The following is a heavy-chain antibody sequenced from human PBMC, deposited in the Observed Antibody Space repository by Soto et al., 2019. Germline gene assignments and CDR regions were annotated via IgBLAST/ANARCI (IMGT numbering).Heavy chain of an antibody. D-gene: IGHD6-19*01. CDR1: GYTFTSYA. V-gene: IGHV1-3*01. CDR2: INAGNGNT. CDR3: AREAVAGWSDP. J-gene: IGHJ5*02. Sequence: ASVKVSCKASGYTFTSYAMHWVRQAPGQRLEWMGWINAGNGNTKYSQKLQGRVTMTTDTSTSTAYMELRSLRSDDTAVYYCAREAVAGWSDPWGQGTLVTVSS.